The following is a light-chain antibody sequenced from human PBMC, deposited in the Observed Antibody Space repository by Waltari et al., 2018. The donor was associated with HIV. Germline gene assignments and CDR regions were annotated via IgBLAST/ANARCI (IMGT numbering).Light chain of an antibody. V-gene: IGLV2-8*01. Sequence: QSALTQPPSASGSPGQSVTISCTGTSSDLGGYNYVPWYQQHPGKAPKLMIYEVSKRPSGVPDRFSGSKSGNTASLTVSGLQAEDEADYYCSSFAGSNNLGVFGGGTKLTVL. CDR1: SSDLGGYNY. J-gene: IGLJ3*02. CDR3: SSFAGSNNLGV. CDR2: EVS.